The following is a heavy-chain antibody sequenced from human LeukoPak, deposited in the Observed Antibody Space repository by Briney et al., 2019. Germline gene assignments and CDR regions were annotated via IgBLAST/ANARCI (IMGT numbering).Heavy chain of an antibody. D-gene: IGHD2-2*01. CDR2: ISSSSSYI. CDR1: GFTFSSHS. CDR3: ARYRYCSSTSCYGSDYYYGVDV. Sequence: GGSLRLSCAASGFTFSSHSMNWVRQAPGKGLEWVSSISSSSSYIYYADSVKGRFTISRDNAKNSLYLQMNSLRAEDTAVYYCARYRYCSSTSCYGSDYYYGVDVWGQGTTVTVSS. V-gene: IGHV3-21*01. J-gene: IGHJ6*02.